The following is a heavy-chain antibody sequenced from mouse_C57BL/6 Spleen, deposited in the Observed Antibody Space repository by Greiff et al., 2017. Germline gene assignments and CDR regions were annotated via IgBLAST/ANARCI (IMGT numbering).Heavy chain of an antibody. CDR1: GYTFTSYW. Sequence: QVQLQQPGAELVKPGASVKLSCKASGYTFTSYWMHWVKQRPGQGLEWIGMIHPNSGSTNYNEKFKSKATLTVDKSSSTAYMQLSSLTSEDSAVYYCSSFITHFDYWGQGTTLTVSS. CDR3: SSFITHFDY. D-gene: IGHD1-1*01. V-gene: IGHV1-64*01. J-gene: IGHJ2*01. CDR2: IHPNSGST.